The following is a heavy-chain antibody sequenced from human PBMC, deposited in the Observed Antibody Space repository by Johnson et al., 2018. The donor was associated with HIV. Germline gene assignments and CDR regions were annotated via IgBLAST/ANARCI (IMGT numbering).Heavy chain of an antibody. CDR3: AIASIGSYYYQEPFDAFDI. Sequence: QVQLVESGGGLVQPGGSLRLSCAASGFTFSSYAMHWVRQAPGKGLEWVAVISYDGSNKYYADSVKGRFTISRDNSKNTLCLQMNSLRVEETAVYYCAIASIGSYYYQEPFDAFDILGQGTMVTVSS. CDR2: ISYDGSNK. D-gene: IGHD1-26*01. V-gene: IGHV3-30*14. J-gene: IGHJ3*02. CDR1: GFTFSSYA.